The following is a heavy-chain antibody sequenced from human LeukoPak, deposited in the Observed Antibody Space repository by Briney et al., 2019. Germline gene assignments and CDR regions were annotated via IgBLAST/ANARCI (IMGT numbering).Heavy chain of an antibody. V-gene: IGHV3-49*03. D-gene: IGHD3-10*01. Sequence: GGSLRLSCTASGFTFGDYAMSWFRQAPGKGLEWVGFIRRKAYGGTTEYAASVKGRFTISRDDSKSIAHLQMNSLKTEDTAVYYCTRESGSLPGFDYWGQGTLVTAS. CDR1: GFTFGDYA. CDR2: IRRKAYGGTT. J-gene: IGHJ4*02. CDR3: TRESGSLPGFDY.